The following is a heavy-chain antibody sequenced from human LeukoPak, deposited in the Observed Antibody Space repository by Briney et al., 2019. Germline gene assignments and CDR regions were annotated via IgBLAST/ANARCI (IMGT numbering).Heavy chain of an antibody. V-gene: IGHV6-1*01. Sequence: SQTLSLACAISGDSVSSNTAAWNWIRQSPSRGLEWLGRTYYRSEWYHDYAVSVKSRRNMNADTSKNQFSLHLNSVIPEDTAVYYCARAPQYSRSWNWFDPWGQGTLVTVSS. D-gene: IGHD6-13*01. CDR2: TYYRSEWYH. CDR1: GDSVSSNTAA. J-gene: IGHJ5*02. CDR3: ARAPQYSRSWNWFDP.